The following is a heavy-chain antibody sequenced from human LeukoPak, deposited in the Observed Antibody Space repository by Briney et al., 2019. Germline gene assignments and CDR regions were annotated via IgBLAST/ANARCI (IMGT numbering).Heavy chain of an antibody. D-gene: IGHD3-22*01. J-gene: IGHJ3*02. CDR2: ISGSGGST. Sequence: GGSLRLSCAASGFTFSGYAMSWVRQAPGKGLEWVSAISGSGGSTYYADSVKGRFTISRDNSKNTLYLQMNSLRAEDTAVYYCAKDHYDSSGYYFDDAFDIWGQGTMVTVSS. V-gene: IGHV3-23*01. CDR3: AKDHYDSSGYYFDDAFDI. CDR1: GFTFSGYA.